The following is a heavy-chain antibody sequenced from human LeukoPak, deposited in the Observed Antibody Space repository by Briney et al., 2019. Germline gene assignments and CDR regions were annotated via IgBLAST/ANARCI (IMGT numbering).Heavy chain of an antibody. CDR1: GFTFINFA. J-gene: IGHJ4*02. CDR3: ARDLNSYGSTGGDY. CDR2: ISYDGSND. D-gene: IGHD5-18*01. Sequence: GGSLRLSCAASGFTFINFAFHWVRQAPGKGLEWVTFISYDGSNDYIDSVKGRFTISRDNSKNTLYLQMNSLRAEDTAVYYCARDLNSYGSTGGDYWGQGTLVTVSS. V-gene: IGHV3-30*04.